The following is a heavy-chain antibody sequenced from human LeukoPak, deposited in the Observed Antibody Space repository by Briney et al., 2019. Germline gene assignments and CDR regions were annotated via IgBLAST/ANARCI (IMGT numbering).Heavy chain of an antibody. CDR3: VTLGGGVPIAIVDY. Sequence: ASVKVSCKVSGYTLSELSLHWVRPAAGKGLEWMGRFEPEDGKRVYAQTFQGRVAMTEDTSTDTAYMELSSLTSEDTAVYYCVTLGGGVPIAIVDYWGQGTLVTVSS. V-gene: IGHV1-24*01. CDR2: FEPEDGKR. J-gene: IGHJ4*02. D-gene: IGHD3-16*01. CDR1: GYTLSELS.